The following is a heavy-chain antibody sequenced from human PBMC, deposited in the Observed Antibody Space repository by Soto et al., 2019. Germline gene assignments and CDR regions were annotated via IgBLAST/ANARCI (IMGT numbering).Heavy chain of an antibody. CDR3: ARRSPYCTHGVCFVYWYFDL. D-gene: IGHD2-8*01. CDR1: GGSISSSSYY. V-gene: IGHV4-39*01. Sequence: QLQLQESGPGLVKPSETLSLTCTVSGGSISSSSYYWGWIRQPPGKGLEWIGSIYYSGSTYYNQALKRRVAISVDTSKNQFSLNLSSVTAADTAVYYCARRSPYCTHGVCFVYWYFDLWGRGTLVTVSS. CDR2: IYYSGST. J-gene: IGHJ2*01.